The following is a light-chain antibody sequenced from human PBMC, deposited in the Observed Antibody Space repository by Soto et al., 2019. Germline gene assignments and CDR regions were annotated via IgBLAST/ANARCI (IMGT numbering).Light chain of an antibody. CDR3: QHNYTYPWT. J-gene: IGKJ1*01. Sequence: AVLLTQSPSSFSASTGDRATITCRASQDIHNYLAWYQQVPGKAPKLLLYAASILQPGVPSRFSGSGSGTAFTLTIDGLQSEYFATDFCQHNYTYPWTFGQVTTVE. CDR1: QDIHNY. V-gene: IGKV1-8*01. CDR2: AAS.